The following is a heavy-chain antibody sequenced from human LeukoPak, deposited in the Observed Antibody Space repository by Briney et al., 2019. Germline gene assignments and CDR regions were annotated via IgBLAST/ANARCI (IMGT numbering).Heavy chain of an antibody. Sequence: PSETLSLTCTVSGGSISSSSYYWGWIRQPPGKGLAWIGSIYYSGSTYYNPSLKSRVTISVDTSKNQFSLKLSSVTAADTAVYYCARNDGHDILTGYLEDWGQGTLVTVSS. D-gene: IGHD3-9*01. CDR3: ARNDGHDILTGYLED. V-gene: IGHV4-39*01. J-gene: IGHJ4*02. CDR1: GGSISSSSYY. CDR2: IYYSGST.